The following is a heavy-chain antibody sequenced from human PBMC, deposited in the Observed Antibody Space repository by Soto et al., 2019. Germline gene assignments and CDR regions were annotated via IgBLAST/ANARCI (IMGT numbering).Heavy chain of an antibody. J-gene: IGHJ4*02. V-gene: IGHV1-18*01. CDR1: GYTFTSYG. Sequence: GASVKVSCKASGYTFTSYGISWVRQAPGQGLEWMGWISAYNGNTNYAQKLQGRVTMTTDTSTSTAYMELRSLRSDDTAVYYCARHYRGYSYGYFDYWGQGTLVTVSS. CDR3: ARHYRGYSYGYFDY. CDR2: ISAYNGNT. D-gene: IGHD5-18*01.